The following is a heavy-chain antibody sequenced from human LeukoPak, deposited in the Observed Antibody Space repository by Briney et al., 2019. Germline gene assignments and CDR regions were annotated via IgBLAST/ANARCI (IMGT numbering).Heavy chain of an antibody. CDR3: TTDEVDTYYYESTGYYRLDY. V-gene: IGHV3-15*01. CDR2: IISRFDGATA. CDR1: GFTFHNAW. J-gene: IGHJ4*02. Sequence: PGGSLRLSCVTSGFTFHNAWMYWVRQAPGKGLEWVGRIISRFDGATADFATAVKRRFTISRDDSRNTLFLQMNSMKTEDTAVYYCTTDEVDTYYYESTGYYRLDYWGRGTLVAVSS. D-gene: IGHD3-22*01.